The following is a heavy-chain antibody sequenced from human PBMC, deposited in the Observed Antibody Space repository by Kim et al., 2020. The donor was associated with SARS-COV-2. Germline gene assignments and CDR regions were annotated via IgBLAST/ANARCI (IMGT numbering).Heavy chain of an antibody. CDR2: DGSNK. CDR3: ANFES. V-gene: IGHV3-33*06. Sequence: DGSNKYYADSVMGRFTITRDNSKNMLFLQMNSLRAEDTAVYYCANFESWGQGTLVTVSS. J-gene: IGHJ4*02.